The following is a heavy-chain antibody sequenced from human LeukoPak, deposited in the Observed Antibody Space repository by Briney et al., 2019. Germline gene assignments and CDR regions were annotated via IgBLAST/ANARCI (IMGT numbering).Heavy chain of an antibody. Sequence: PSETLSLTCTVSGGSISSSSYYWGWIRQPPGKGLEWIGSIYYSGSTYYNPSLKSRVTISVDTSKNQFPLKLSSVTAADTAVYYCAGRRWDYWGQGTLVTVSS. D-gene: IGHD4-23*01. J-gene: IGHJ4*02. CDR3: AGRRWDY. CDR2: IYYSGST. CDR1: GGSISSSSYY. V-gene: IGHV4-39*01.